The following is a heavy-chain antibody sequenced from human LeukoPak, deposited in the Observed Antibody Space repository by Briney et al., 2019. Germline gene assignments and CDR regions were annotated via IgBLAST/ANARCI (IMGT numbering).Heavy chain of an antibody. CDR3: ARERWLALDAFDI. J-gene: IGHJ3*02. V-gene: IGHV4-59*01. CDR2: IYYRGST. D-gene: IGHD6-19*01. Sequence: SETVSLTCTVSGCSINSDYWSWIRQPPGKGLEWIGYIYYRGSTNYNPSLKSRVTISVDSSKNQFSLKLSSVTAADTAVYYCARERWLALDAFDIWGQGTMVTASS. CDR1: GCSINSDY.